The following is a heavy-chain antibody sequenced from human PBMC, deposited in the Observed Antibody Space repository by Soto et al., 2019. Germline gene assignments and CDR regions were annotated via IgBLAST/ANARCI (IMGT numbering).Heavy chain of an antibody. V-gene: IGHV1-18*04. CDR2: ISTNNGNT. Sequence: QVQLVQSGAEVKKPGASVKVSCKASGYTFSNYDISWVRQAPGQGLEWMGWISTNNGNTDHAQKLQGRVTMTTDTSTTTAYMELRSLRSDDTAVDYCGRVTIAVAGWAFDYWGQGTLVTVSS. J-gene: IGHJ4*02. D-gene: IGHD6-19*01. CDR1: GYTFSNYD. CDR3: GRVTIAVAGWAFDY.